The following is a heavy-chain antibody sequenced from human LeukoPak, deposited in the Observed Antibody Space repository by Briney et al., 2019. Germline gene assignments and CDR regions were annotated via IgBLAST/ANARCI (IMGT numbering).Heavy chain of an antibody. Sequence: GGSLRLSCAASGFTFSSYAMHWVRQAPGKGLEWVSVIYSGGNTYYADSVKGRFTISRDNSKNTLYLQMNSLRAEDTAVYYCARAAYDYGGNPFDYWGQGTLVTVSS. V-gene: IGHV3-66*01. D-gene: IGHD4-23*01. CDR3: ARAAYDYGGNPFDY. CDR1: GFTFSSYA. J-gene: IGHJ4*02. CDR2: IYSGGNT.